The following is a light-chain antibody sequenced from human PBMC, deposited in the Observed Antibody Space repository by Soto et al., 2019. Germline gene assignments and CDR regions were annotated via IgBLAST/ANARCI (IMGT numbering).Light chain of an antibody. CDR3: SSYISITSVV. CDR1: GNDVGGYNY. CDR2: EVS. Sequence: QSALTQPASVSGSPGQSITISCTGTGNDVGGYNYVSWYQQHPGKAPKLMISEVSNRPSGVSNRFSASKSGNTASLTISGLQAEDEADYYCSSYISITSVVFGGGTKLTVL. J-gene: IGLJ3*02. V-gene: IGLV2-14*01.